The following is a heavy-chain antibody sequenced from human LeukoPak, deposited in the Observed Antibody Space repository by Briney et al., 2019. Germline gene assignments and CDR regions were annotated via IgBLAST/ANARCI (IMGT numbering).Heavy chain of an antibody. CDR3: ARAGQWFSDAFDI. J-gene: IGHJ3*02. CDR2: IGTAYDT. V-gene: IGHV3-13*01. D-gene: IGHD3-22*01. CDR1: GFTFSTYD. Sequence: PGGSLRLSCAASGFTFSTYDMHWVRQATGEGLEWVSGIGTAYDTHYPDSVKGRFTISRENAKNSFYLQMNSLTVGDTAVYYCARAGQWFSDAFDIWGQGTMVTVSS.